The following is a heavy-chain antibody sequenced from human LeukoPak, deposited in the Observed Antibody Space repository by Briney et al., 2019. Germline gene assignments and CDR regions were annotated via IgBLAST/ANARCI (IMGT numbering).Heavy chain of an antibody. V-gene: IGHV3-30*18. CDR2: ISYDGSNK. D-gene: IGHD4-17*01. Sequence: PGGSLRPSCAASGFTFSSYGMHWVRQAPGKGLEWVAVISYDGSNKYYADSVKGRFTISRDNSKNTLYLQMNSLRAEDTAVYYCAKDGLATVNLYFQHWGQGTLVTASS. J-gene: IGHJ1*01. CDR1: GFTFSSYG. CDR3: AKDGLATVNLYFQH.